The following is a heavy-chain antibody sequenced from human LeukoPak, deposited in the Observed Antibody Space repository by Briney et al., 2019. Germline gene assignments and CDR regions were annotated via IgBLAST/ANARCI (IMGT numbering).Heavy chain of an antibody. CDR1: GFTFSSYS. CDR2: ISSSSSYI. V-gene: IGHV3-21*01. Sequence: PGGSLRLSCAASGFTFSSYSMNWVRQAPGKGLEWVSSISSSSSYIYYADSVKGRFTISRDNAKNSLYLQMNSLRAEDTAVYYCARDGYCSSTSCYEGWFDPWGQGTLVTVSS. D-gene: IGHD2-2*03. CDR3: ARDGYCSSTSCYEGWFDP. J-gene: IGHJ5*02.